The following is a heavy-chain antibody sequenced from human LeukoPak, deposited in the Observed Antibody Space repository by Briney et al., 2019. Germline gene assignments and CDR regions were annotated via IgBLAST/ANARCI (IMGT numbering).Heavy chain of an antibody. Sequence: GAPVKVSCKASGGTFSSYAISWVRQAPGQGLEWMGGIIPIFGTANYAQKFQGRVTITADESTSTAYMELSSLRSEDTAVYYCARAGHSGYDGARFFDYWGQGTLDTVSS. CDR1: GGTFSSYA. J-gene: IGHJ4*02. CDR3: ARAGHSGYDGARFFDY. V-gene: IGHV1-69*13. CDR2: IIPIFGTA. D-gene: IGHD5-12*01.